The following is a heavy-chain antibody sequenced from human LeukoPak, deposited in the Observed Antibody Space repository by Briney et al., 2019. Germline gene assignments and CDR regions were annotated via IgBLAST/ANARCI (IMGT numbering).Heavy chain of an antibody. CDR1: GFTVNSNY. V-gene: IGHV3-53*01. D-gene: IGHD3-10*01. Sequence: PGGSLRLSCAASGFTVNSNYMSWVRPAPGRGLEWVSVIFSGGSAYYADSVKGRFTISRDNSKNTLYLQMNSLRAEDTAVYYCARGRGVNVPFFFDYWGQGTLVTVSS. CDR3: ARGRGVNVPFFFDY. J-gene: IGHJ4*02. CDR2: IFSGGSA.